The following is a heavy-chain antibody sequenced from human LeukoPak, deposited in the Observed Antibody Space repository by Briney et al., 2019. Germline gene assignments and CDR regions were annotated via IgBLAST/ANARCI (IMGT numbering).Heavy chain of an antibody. CDR3: AKDLLYGSGSYSDY. V-gene: IGHV3-23*01. CDR2: ITGSGRGT. J-gene: IGHJ4*02. D-gene: IGHD3-10*01. Sequence: PGGSLTLSCTASGLTFSNYATTWVRQAPGKGLEWVSSITGSGRGTYYADSVKGRFTISRDNSKNTLYLQMNSLRAEDTAVYYCAKDLLYGSGSYSDYWGQGTLVTVSS. CDR1: GLTFSNYA.